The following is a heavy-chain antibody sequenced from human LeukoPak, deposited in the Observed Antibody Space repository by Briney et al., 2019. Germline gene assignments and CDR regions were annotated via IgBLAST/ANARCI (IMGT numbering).Heavy chain of an antibody. CDR2: FIPVHDTA. V-gene: IGHV1-69*10. D-gene: IGHD2-21*01. Sequence: SVKVSCKASGGTFTKYVISLVREAPGQELEWMGRFIPVHDTANYAHKFQGRVILTADKSTSTAYMELTSLRSEDTAVYYCAMLGVIPDWGQGTLITVSS. CDR1: GGTFTKYV. J-gene: IGHJ1*01. CDR3: AMLGVIPD.